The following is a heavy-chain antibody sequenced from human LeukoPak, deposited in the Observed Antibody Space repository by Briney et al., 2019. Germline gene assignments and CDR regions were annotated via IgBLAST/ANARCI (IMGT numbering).Heavy chain of an antibody. Sequence: GGSLRLSCAASGFTFSSYTMHWVRQAPGKGLEWISSISGGSSTIYYADSVKGRFTISRDNARNSLYLQMDSLRDEDTAVYYCARRDYGSGSFFGIDYWGQGTLVSVSS. CDR1: GFTFSSYT. J-gene: IGHJ4*02. CDR2: ISGGSSTI. V-gene: IGHV3-48*02. D-gene: IGHD3-10*01. CDR3: ARRDYGSGSFFGIDY.